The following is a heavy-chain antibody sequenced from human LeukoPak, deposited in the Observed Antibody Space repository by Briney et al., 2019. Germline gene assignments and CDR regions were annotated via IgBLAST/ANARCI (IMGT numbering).Heavy chain of an antibody. CDR1: GGSISSYY. CDR3: ARDSQGLNWFDP. CDR2: IHYSGST. V-gene: IGHV4-59*01. Sequence: PSETLSLTCTVSGGSISSYYWSWIRQPPGKGLEWIGYIHYSGSTNYNPSLESRVTISVDTSKNQFSLILNSVTAADTAVYYCARDSQGLNWFDPWGQGTLVTVSS. J-gene: IGHJ5*02.